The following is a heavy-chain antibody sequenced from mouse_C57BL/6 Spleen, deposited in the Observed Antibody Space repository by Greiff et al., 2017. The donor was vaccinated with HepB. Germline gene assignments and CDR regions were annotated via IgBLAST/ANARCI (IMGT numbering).Heavy chain of an antibody. Sequence: QVQLQQSGAELAKPGASVKLSCKASGYTFTSYWMHWVKQKPGQGLEWIGYINPSSGYTKYNQKLKDKATLTAEKSSSTAYMQLSSLTYEDSAVYYCARGRVLDGRSYVDYWGQGTTLTVSS. D-gene: IGHD1-1*01. CDR2: INPSSGYT. CDR3: ARGRVLDGRSYVDY. V-gene: IGHV1-7*01. J-gene: IGHJ2*01. CDR1: GYTFTSYW.